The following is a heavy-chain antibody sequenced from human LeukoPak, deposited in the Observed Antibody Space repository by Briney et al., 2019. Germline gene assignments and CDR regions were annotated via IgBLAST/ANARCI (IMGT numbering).Heavy chain of an antibody. D-gene: IGHD1-26*01. J-gene: IGHJ4*02. CDR2: INSDGSMI. Sequence: PGGSLRLSCAASGLTFSSSWVHWVRQAPGKGLVWVSRINSDGSMIDYADSVKGRFTISRDNAKNTLYLQMNSLRGDDTAVYYCARAGYYRFDYWGQGTLVTVSS. V-gene: IGHV3-74*01. CDR1: GLTFSSSW. CDR3: ARAGYYRFDY.